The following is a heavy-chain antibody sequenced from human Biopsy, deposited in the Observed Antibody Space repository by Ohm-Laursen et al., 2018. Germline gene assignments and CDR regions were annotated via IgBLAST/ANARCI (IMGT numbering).Heavy chain of an antibody. Sequence: SQTQSLTCTVSGASVNTFDFYWAWIRQPPGKGLEWIGYIFYSGTTKYNPSLQRRVRLSLDTANNQFSLTLRSVSAADTATYYCARAYYYGAGSFYSPWMEVWGQGTTVSVS. CDR3: ARAYYYGAGSFYSPWMEV. V-gene: IGHV4-61*08. CDR2: IFYSGTT. J-gene: IGHJ6*02. D-gene: IGHD3-10*01. CDR1: GASVNTFDFY.